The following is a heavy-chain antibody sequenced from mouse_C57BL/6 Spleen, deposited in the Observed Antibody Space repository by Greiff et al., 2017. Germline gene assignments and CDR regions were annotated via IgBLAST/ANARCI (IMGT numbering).Heavy chain of an antibody. V-gene: IGHV1-42*01. J-gene: IGHJ2*01. D-gene: IGHD2-4*01. CDR1: GYSFTGYY. CDR2: ISPSTGGT. CDR3: ARYYYDYGEGYFDD. Sequence: EVQLQQSGPELVKPGASVKISCKASGYSFTGYYMNWVQQSPEKSLEWIEEISPSTGGTTYNQKFKAKATLTVDKASSTAYLQLKSLTSEDSAVYYCARYYYDYGEGYFDDWGQGTTLTVSS.